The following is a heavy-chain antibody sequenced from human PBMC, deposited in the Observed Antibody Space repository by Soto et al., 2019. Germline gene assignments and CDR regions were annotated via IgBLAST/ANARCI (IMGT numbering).Heavy chain of an antibody. Sequence: VASVKVSCKASGGTFSSYAISWVRQAPGQGLEWMGGIIPIFGTANCAQKFQGRVTITADESTSTAYMELSSLRSEDTAVYYCASFGVVIIDDYYYGMDVWGQGTTVTVSS. CDR1: GGTFSSYA. CDR2: IIPIFGTA. CDR3: ASFGVVIIDDYYYGMDV. J-gene: IGHJ6*02. V-gene: IGHV1-69*13. D-gene: IGHD3-3*01.